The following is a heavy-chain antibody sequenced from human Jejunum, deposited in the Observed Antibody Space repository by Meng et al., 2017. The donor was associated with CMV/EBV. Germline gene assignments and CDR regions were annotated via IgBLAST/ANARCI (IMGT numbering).Heavy chain of an antibody. CDR3: ATVFDY. V-gene: IGHV3-74*01. J-gene: IGHJ4*02. CDR1: GLTFTNYW. D-gene: IGHD4-17*01. Sequence: LKISCAASGLTFTNYWRHGVRQAPGKGLVWVSGTNTAGTSTYYADSVKGRFTISRDNAKNTLYLQMNSLRAEDTAVYYCATVFDYWGQGTLVTVSS. CDR2: TNTAGTST.